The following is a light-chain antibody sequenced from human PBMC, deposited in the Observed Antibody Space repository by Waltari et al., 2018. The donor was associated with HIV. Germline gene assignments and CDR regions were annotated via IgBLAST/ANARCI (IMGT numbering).Light chain of an antibody. CDR3: VSYKSGSSAV. V-gene: IGLV2-14*01. J-gene: IGLJ3*02. Sequence: QSALTQPAPVSGSPGQSITISCTGASFDIYGYNFFSWFQHHPGKAPKVIIYEVSKRPSGISIRFAGSKLGNTASLTICGLQPEDESEYFCVSYKSGSSAVFGGGTKLTV. CDR2: EVS. CDR1: SFDIYGYNF.